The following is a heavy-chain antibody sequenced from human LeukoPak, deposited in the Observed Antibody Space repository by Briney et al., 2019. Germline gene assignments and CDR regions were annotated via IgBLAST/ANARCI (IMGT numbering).Heavy chain of an antibody. CDR2: IHYRGTT. V-gene: IGHV4-59*13. CDR3: ARDEYGDFQGFDY. J-gene: IGHJ4*02. D-gene: IGHD4-17*01. CDR1: GASINSFY. Sequence: SETLSLTCSVSGASINSFYWNWVRQSPGKGLEWLGNIHYRGTTNYNPSLKSRVSLSLDTSKSQFALKVTSVTAADTAVYYCARDEYGDFQGFDYWGQGARVTVSS.